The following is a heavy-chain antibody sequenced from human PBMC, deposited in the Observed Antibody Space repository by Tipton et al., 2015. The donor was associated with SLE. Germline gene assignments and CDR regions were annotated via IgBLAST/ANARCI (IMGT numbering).Heavy chain of an antibody. CDR1: GFTLSNFW. CDR2: IRQDGSGG. V-gene: IGHV3-7*01. D-gene: IGHD3-10*01. CDR3: ARDVLRGRNQVALDI. Sequence: QLVQSGGGLVQPGGSLRLACEASGFTLSNFWMNWIRQALGKGLEWVANIRQDGSGGSYVDSVKGRFSISRDNVKNSLYLEMNSLRVEDTAVYYCARDVLRGRNQVALDIWGQGTIVTVPS. J-gene: IGHJ3*02.